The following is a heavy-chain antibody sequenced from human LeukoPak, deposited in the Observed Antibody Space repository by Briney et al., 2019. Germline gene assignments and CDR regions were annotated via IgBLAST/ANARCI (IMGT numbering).Heavy chain of an antibody. CDR2: IPDDGSET. D-gene: IGHD5-24*01. J-gene: IGHJ1*01. Sequence: GGSLRLSCSASGFNFSINWMTWVRQAPGKGLEWVANIPDDGSETNYVDSVKGRFIISRDNAKNSLSLQMNSLREEDTALYHCARGWATIPDWGQGTLVTVSS. V-gene: IGHV3-7*01. CDR3: ARGWATIPD. CDR1: GFNFSINW.